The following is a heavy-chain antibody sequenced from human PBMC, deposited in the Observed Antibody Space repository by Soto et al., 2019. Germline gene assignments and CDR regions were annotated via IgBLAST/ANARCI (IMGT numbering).Heavy chain of an antibody. J-gene: IGHJ6*02. V-gene: IGHV1-24*01. Sequence: QVQLVQSGAEVKKPGASVKVSCKVSGYTLTELSMHWVRQAPGKGLEWMGGFDPEDGETIYAQKLQGRVTMTEDTATDTAYTELSSMRSDDAAVYYCAKQTTDYWSGYYAPPYRYYYCSMDVWGQGTTVTVSS. CDR1: GYTLTELS. CDR3: AKQTTDYWSGYYAPPYRYYYCSMDV. D-gene: IGHD3-3*01. CDR2: FDPEDGET.